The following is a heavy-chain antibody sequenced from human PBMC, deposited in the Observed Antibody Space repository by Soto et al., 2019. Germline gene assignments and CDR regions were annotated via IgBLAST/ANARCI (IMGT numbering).Heavy chain of an antibody. CDR3: TLGSWSAETFDI. V-gene: IGHV1-69*02. D-gene: IGHD6-13*01. Sequence: QVQLVQSGAEVKKPGSSVKVSCKASGGTFSTYTVIWVRQAPGQGLEWMGRIIPMRDITNTAQSFQGRVTITADKSTSTAYQELSTLRSDDTAIYFCTLGSWSAETFDIWGRGTMVTVSS. J-gene: IGHJ3*02. CDR2: IIPMRDIT. CDR1: GGTFSTYT.